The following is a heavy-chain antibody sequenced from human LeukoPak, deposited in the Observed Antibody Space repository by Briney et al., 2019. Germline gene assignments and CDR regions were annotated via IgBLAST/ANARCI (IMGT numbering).Heavy chain of an antibody. CDR1: GVSISTYY. CDR3: ARRAYSSGFDYIDY. J-gene: IGHJ4*02. Sequence: SETLSLTCTVSGVSISTYYWSWIRQPPGKGLEWIGYIYYSASTNYNPSLKSRVTISVDTSKSQFSLKLSSVIAADAAVYYCARRAYSSGFDYIDYWGQGTLVTVSS. CDR2: IYYSAST. V-gene: IGHV4-59*08. D-gene: IGHD6-19*01.